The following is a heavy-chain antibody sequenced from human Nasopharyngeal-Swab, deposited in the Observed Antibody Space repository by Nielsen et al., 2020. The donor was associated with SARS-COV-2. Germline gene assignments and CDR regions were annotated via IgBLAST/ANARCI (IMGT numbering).Heavy chain of an antibody. V-gene: IGHV3-21*01. CDR2: ISSSSSYI. CDR3: ARDGLDYDFWSAYFMDV. J-gene: IGHJ6*02. D-gene: IGHD3-3*01. Sequence: GGSLRLSCAASGFTFNNYIFNWVRQAPGKGLEWVSSISSSSSYIYYADSVKGRFTISRDNAKNSLYLQMNSLSAEDTAVYYCARDGLDYDFWSAYFMDVWGQGTTVTVSS. CDR1: GFTFNNYI.